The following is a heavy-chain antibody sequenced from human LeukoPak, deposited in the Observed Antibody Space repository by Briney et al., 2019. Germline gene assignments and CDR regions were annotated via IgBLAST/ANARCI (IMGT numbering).Heavy chain of an antibody. D-gene: IGHD7-27*01. CDR2: IRSDGNNN. V-gene: IGHV3-30*02. Sequence: GGSLRLSCPASEFTFISYGMHWVRQAPGKGLEWVAFIRSDGNNNYYADSVKGRFTISRDNSKNTLFLQMNSLRAEDTAVYYCAKDGDRWQFDYWGQGTLVTVSS. CDR1: EFTFISYG. J-gene: IGHJ4*02. CDR3: AKDGDRWQFDY.